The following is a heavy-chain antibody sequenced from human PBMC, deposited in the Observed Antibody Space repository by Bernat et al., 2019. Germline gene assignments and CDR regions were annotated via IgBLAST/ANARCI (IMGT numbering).Heavy chain of an antibody. CDR2: ISSSSSYI. J-gene: IGHJ4*02. CDR1: GFTFSSYS. CDR3: ARDLTTSSGWCR. D-gene: IGHD6-19*01. V-gene: IGHV3-21*01. Sequence: EVQLVESGGGLVKPGGSLRLSCAASGFTFSSYSMNWVHQAPGKGLEWVSSISSSSSYIYYADSVKGRFTISRDNAKNSLYLQMNSLRAEDTAVYYCARDLTTSSGWCRWGQGTLVTVSS.